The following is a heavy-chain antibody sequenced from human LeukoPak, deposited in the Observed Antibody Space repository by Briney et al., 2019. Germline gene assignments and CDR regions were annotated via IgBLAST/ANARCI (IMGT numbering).Heavy chain of an antibody. CDR2: IIPIFGTP. CDR3: ASGSVKVGATRVPY. J-gene: IGHJ4*02. D-gene: IGHD1-26*01. CDR1: GGTFSSYT. Sequence: GASVKVSCKTSGGTFSSYTISWVRQAPGQGLEWMGGIIPIFGTPHYAQKFQGRVTITADEATSTAYMELSSLRSEDTAVYYCASGSVKVGATRVPYWGQGTLVTVSS. V-gene: IGHV1-69*13.